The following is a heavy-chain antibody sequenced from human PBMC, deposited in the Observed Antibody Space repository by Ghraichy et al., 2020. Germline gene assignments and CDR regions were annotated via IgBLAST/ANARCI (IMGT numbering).Heavy chain of an antibody. J-gene: IGHJ4*02. CDR3: SRGSPWGVVVVPSAYYFDY. D-gene: IGHD2-2*01. CDR1: GGFVSSGSFY. CDR2: IYYSGST. Sequence: SQTLSLPCTVSGGFVSSGSFYWNWIRQPPGKGLEWIGYIYYSGSTNYNPSLKSRVTMSVDTSKNQFSLKLSSVTAADTAVYYCSRGSPWGVVVVPSAYYFDYWGQGTLVTVSS. V-gene: IGHV4-61*01.